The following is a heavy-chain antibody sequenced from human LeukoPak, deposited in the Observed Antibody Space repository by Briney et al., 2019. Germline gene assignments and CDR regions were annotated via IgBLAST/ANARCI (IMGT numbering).Heavy chain of an antibody. V-gene: IGHV4-61*02. Sequence: SSQTLSLTCTVSGGSISSASYYWGWIRQPAGKGLEWIGRFYLSRTNYNPSLKSRVTISGDTSKNQFSLKLNSVTAADTAVYYCASESTSIASRGFDYWGQGTQVTVSS. CDR3: ASESTSIASRGFDY. CDR1: GGSISSASYY. J-gene: IGHJ4*02. D-gene: IGHD6-6*01. CDR2: FYLSRT.